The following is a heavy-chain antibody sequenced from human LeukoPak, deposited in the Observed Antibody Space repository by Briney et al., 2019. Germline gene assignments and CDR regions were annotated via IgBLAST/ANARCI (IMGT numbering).Heavy chain of an antibody. CDR3: ARADCSSTSCYRFDP. J-gene: IGHJ5*02. CDR2: INPSGGST. V-gene: IGHV1-46*01. D-gene: IGHD2-2*02. Sequence: GASVKVSCKASGYTFTSYYMHWVRQAPGQGLEWMGIINPSGGSTSYAQKLQGRVTMTTDTSTSTAYMELRSLRSDDTAVYYCARADCSSTSCYRFDPWGQGTLVTVSS. CDR1: GYTFTSYY.